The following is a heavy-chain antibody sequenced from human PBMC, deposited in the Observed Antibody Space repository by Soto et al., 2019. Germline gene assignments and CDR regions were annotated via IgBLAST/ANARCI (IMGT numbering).Heavy chain of an antibody. CDR3: AKTPYCTNGVCYAFWY. Sequence: PSQTLSLTCAISGDSVSSNSAAWNWIRQSPSRGLEWLGRTYYRSKWYNDYAVSVKSRITINPDTSKNQFSLQLNSVTPEDTAVYYCAKTPYCTNGVCYAFWYWGQGTLVTVSS. CDR1: GDSVSSNSAA. V-gene: IGHV6-1*01. D-gene: IGHD2-8*01. J-gene: IGHJ4*02. CDR2: TYYRSKWYN.